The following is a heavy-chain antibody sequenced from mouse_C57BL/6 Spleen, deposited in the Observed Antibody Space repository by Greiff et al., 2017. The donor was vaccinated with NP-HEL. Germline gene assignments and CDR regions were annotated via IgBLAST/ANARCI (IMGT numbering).Heavy chain of an antibody. Sequence: QVQLKQSGAELARPGASVKLSCKASGYTFTSYGISWVKQRTGQGLEWIGEIHPRSGNTYYNEKFKGKATLTADKSSSTAYMELRSLTSEDSAVYFCARPFITTVVYFDYWGQGTTLTVSS. V-gene: IGHV1-81*01. CDR3: ARPFITTVVYFDY. CDR2: IHPRSGNT. D-gene: IGHD1-1*01. CDR1: GYTFTSYG. J-gene: IGHJ2*01.